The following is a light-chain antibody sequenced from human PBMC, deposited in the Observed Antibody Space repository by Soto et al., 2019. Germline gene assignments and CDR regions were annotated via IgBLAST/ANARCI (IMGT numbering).Light chain of an antibody. Sequence: QSALTQPASVSGSPGQSITISCTGTSSDLGTYNYISWYQQHPGKAPKLMIYEVSNRPSGVPNRFSGSKSGNTASLTISGLQAEDEADYYCSSYTSSSPYVFGTGTKLTVL. CDR2: EVS. J-gene: IGLJ1*01. CDR3: SSYTSSSPYV. CDR1: SSDLGTYNY. V-gene: IGLV2-14*01.